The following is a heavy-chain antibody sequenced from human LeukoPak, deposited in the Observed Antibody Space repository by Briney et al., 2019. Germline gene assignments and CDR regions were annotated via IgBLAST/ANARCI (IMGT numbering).Heavy chain of an antibody. J-gene: IGHJ4*02. CDR3: ARRPAGRPSPSYYFDY. V-gene: IGHV4-4*07. Sequence: SETLSLTCTVSGGSISSYYWSWIRQPAGKGLEWIGRIYTSGSTNYNPSLKSRVTMSVDTSKNQFSLKLSSVTAADTAVYYCARRPAGRPSPSYYFDYWGQGTLVTVSS. CDR2: IYTSGST. CDR1: GGSISSYY. D-gene: IGHD6-25*01.